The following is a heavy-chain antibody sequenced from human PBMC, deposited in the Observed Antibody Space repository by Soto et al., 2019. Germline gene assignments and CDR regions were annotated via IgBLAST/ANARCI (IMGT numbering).Heavy chain of an antibody. CDR1: GFTFSNYW. CDR2: IKEDGSEK. V-gene: IGHV3-7*01. J-gene: IGHJ4*02. D-gene: IGHD2-15*01. Sequence: TGGSLRLSCAASGFTFSNYWMTWVRQAPGKGLEWVANIKEDGSEKHYVDSVKGRFTISRDNAKNSLYLQMNSLRVEDTAVYFCSRDVVVGAKALNYWGQGXLVTVYS. CDR3: SRDVVVGAKALNY.